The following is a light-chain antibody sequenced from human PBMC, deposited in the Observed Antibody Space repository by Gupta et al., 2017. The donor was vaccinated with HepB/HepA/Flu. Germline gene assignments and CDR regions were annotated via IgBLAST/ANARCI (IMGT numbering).Light chain of an antibody. CDR3: QQFNSYPIT. Sequence: DIQLTQSPSFLSASVGDRVTITCRASQDINSYLIWYQQKQGKAPTLLIYSASTLQGGVPSRFSGSGSGTEFTLTISSLQPEDFATYYCQQFNSYPITFGQGTRLDIK. CDR2: SAS. V-gene: IGKV1-9*01. CDR1: QDINSY. J-gene: IGKJ5*01.